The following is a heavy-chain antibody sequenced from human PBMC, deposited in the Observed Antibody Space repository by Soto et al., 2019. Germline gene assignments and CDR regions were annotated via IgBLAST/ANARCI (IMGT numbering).Heavy chain of an antibody. CDR3: AKVKLGVAATGTLHLPDY. J-gene: IGHJ4*02. CDR1: GFTFSTSA. Sequence: GGSLRLSCSASGFTFSTSAMHWVRQAPGKGLEWVAVISNDGSNRYYVDSVKGRFTVSRDNSMNTLYLQMNTLRGEDTAVYYCAKVKLGVAATGTLHLPDYWGRGTLVTVSS. V-gene: IGHV3-30*18. D-gene: IGHD6-13*01. CDR2: ISNDGSNR.